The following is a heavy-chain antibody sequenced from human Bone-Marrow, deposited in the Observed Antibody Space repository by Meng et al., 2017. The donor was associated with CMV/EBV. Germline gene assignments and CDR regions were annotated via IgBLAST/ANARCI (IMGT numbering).Heavy chain of an antibody. J-gene: IGHJ6*01. CDR1: GSTFSSYA. D-gene: IGHD3-10*01. CDR3: ARDRDAGRYYTGYYYGVGG. V-gene: IGHV3-30-3*01. CDR2: ISYDGSKQ. Sequence: GGSRRPSCAPAGSTFSSYAMHWVRQAPGKGLEWVAVISYDGSKQYYADSVKGRFTISRDNSNNTLYLQMNGLRVEDTDVYYCARDRDAGRYYTGYYYGVGGWGPGNTVNGSS.